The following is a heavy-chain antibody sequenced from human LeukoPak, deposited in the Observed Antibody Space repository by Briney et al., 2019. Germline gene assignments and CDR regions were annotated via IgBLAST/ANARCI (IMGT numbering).Heavy chain of an antibody. CDR2: IHSDGSIT. CDR3: ARDRTTVTVFDY. J-gene: IGHJ4*02. V-gene: IGHV3-74*01. CDR1: GFTFSSYW. Sequence: GGSLRLSCAASGFTFSSYWMHWVRQAPGKGLVWASRIHSDGSITSYADSVKGRFTVSRDNAKNTLYLQMNSLRADDTAVYYCARDRTTVTVFDYWGQGTLVTVSS. D-gene: IGHD4-17*01.